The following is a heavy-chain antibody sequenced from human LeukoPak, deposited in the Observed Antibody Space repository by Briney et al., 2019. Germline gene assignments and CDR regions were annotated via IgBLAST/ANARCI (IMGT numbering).Heavy chain of an antibody. V-gene: IGHV3-74*03. Sequence: GGSLRLSCAASGFTFSDHYMHWVRQAPGKGLVWVSHINSDGSSTAYADSVKGRFTISRDNAKNTLYLQMNSLRPEDTAVYFCARDKAHGLDHWGQGSLVTVSS. CDR3: ARDKAHGLDH. CDR1: GFTFSDHY. J-gene: IGHJ4*02. D-gene: IGHD5-24*01. CDR2: INSDGSST.